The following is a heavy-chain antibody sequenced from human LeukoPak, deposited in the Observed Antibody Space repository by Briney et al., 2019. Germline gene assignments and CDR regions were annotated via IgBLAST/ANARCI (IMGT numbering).Heavy chain of an antibody. D-gene: IGHD2/OR15-2a*01. J-gene: IGHJ4*02. V-gene: IGHV3-30*18. Sequence: VISYEGSDKYYADSVKGRFTVSRDNSKNTLYLQMNSLRAEDTAAFYCAKDRQSTHPYYFDYWGQGTLVTVSS. CDR3: AKDRQSTHPYYFDY. CDR2: ISYEGSDK.